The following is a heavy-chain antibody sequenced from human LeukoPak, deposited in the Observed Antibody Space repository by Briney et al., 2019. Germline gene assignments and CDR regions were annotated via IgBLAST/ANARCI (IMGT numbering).Heavy chain of an antibody. CDR2: INPNSGGT. V-gene: IGHV1-2*02. CDR1: GYTFTGYY. J-gene: IGHJ4*02. D-gene: IGHD3-10*01. CDR3: ARPKAVILGGSGSYSSLDY. Sequence: ASVTVSCKASGYTFTGYYMHWVRQAPGQGLEWMGWINPNSGGTNYAQKFQGRVTMTRDTSISTAYMELSRLRSDDTAVYYCARPKAVILGGSGSYSSLDYWGQGTLVTVSS.